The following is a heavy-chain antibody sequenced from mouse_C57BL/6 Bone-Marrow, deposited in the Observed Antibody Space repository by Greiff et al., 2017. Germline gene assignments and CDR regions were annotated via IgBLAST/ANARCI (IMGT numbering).Heavy chain of an antibody. CDR2: IDPSDSYT. CDR1: GYTFTSYW. CDR3: AGYAMDY. V-gene: IGHV1-59*01. J-gene: IGHJ4*01. Sequence: QVQLQQPGAELVRPGTSVKLSCKASGYTFTSYWMHWVKQRPGQGLEWIGVIDPSDSYTNYNQKSKGKATLTVDTSSSTAYMQLSSLTSEDSAVYYCAGYAMDYWGQGTSVTVSS.